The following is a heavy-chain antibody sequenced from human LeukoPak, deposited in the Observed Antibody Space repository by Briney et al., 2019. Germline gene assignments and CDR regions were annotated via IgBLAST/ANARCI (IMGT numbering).Heavy chain of an antibody. D-gene: IGHD2-2*01. CDR1: GFTFSSYA. J-gene: IGHJ4*02. V-gene: IGHV3-30-3*01. CDR2: ISYDGSNK. Sequence: GGSLRLSCAASGFTFSSYAMHWVRQAPGKGLEWVAVISYDGSNKYYADSVKGRFTISRDNSKNTLYLQMNSLRAEDTAVYYCAREALPGYCRSTTCAFDYWGQGTLVTVSS. CDR3: AREALPGYCRSTTCAFDY.